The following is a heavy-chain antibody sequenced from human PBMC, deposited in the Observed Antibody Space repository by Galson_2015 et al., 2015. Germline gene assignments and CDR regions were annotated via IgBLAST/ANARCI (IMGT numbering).Heavy chain of an antibody. CDR3: ARGVRGVITHLRPVNGMDV. J-gene: IGHJ6*02. D-gene: IGHD3-10*01. Sequence: CAISGDSVSSNSAAWNWIRQSPSRGPEWLGRTYYRSKWYNDYAVSVKSRITINPDTSKNQFSLQLNSVTPEDTAVYYCARGVRGVITHLRPVNGMDVWGQGTTVTVSS. V-gene: IGHV6-1*01. CDR2: TYYRSKWYN. CDR1: GDSVSSNSAA.